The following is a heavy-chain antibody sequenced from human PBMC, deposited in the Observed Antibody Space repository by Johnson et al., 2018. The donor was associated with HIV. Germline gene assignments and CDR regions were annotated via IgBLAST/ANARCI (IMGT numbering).Heavy chain of an antibody. V-gene: IGHV3-9*01. Sequence: VQLMESGGGVVRPGGSLRVSCVASGFTFDDYAMHWVRQAPGKGLEWVSGISWNSGSIDYADSVKGRFTISRDNAKNSLYLQMNSLRAEDTAVYYCARGGGSSWSDAFDIWGQGTMVTVSS. D-gene: IGHD6-13*01. CDR1: GFTFDDYA. CDR3: ARGGGSSWSDAFDI. CDR2: ISWNSGSI. J-gene: IGHJ3*02.